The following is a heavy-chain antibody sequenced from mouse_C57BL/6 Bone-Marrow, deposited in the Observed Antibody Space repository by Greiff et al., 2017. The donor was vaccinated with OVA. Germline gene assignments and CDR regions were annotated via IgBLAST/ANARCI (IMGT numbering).Heavy chain of an antibody. CDR3: ARDTPLYYSKDY. CDR1: GFTFSSYA. CDR2: ISDGGSYT. J-gene: IGHJ2*01. V-gene: IGHV5-4*01. D-gene: IGHD2-5*01. Sequence: DVHLVESGGGLVKPGGSLKLSCAASGFTFSSYAMSWVRQTPEKRLEWVATISDGGSYTYYPDNVKGRFTISRDNAKNNLYLQMSHLKSEDTAMYYCARDTPLYYSKDYWGQGTTLTVSS.